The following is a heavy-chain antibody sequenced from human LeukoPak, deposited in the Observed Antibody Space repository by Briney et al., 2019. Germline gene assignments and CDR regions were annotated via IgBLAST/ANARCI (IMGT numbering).Heavy chain of an antibody. CDR2: INPNSGGT. D-gene: IGHD6-19*01. CDR3: ARVVALTGTPVYYMDV. V-gene: IGHV1-2*02. Sequence: ASVKVSCKASGYTFTGHYMHWVRQAPGQGLDWMGWINPNSGGTNYAQKFQGRVTMTRDTSISTAYMELNRLRSDDTAVYYCARVVALTGTPVYYMDVWGKGTTVTVSS. J-gene: IGHJ6*03. CDR1: GYTFTGHY.